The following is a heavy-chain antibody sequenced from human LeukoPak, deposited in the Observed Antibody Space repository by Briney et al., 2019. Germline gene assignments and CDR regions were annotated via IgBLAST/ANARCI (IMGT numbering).Heavy chain of an antibody. CDR3: ARDAVAGTIADFDY. Sequence: GASVKVSCKASGGTFSSYAISWVRQAPGQGLEWMGGIIPIFGTANYAQKFQGRVTITADESTSTAYMELSSLRSDDTAVYYCARDAVAGTIADFDYWGQGTLVTVSS. CDR2: IIPIFGTA. V-gene: IGHV1-69*13. D-gene: IGHD6-19*01. J-gene: IGHJ4*02. CDR1: GGTFSSYA.